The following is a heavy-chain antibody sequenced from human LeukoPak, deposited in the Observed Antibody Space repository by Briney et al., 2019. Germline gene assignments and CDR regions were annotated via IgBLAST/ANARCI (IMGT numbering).Heavy chain of an antibody. J-gene: IGHJ4*02. CDR3: ARVKECSGDCYPFEY. Sequence: SETLSLTCTVSGGSISSYYWSWIRQPAGKGLEWIGRIYTSGSTNYNPSLKSRVTMSVDTSKNQFSLKLSSVTAADTAVYYCARVKECSGDCYPFEYWGQGTLVTVSS. V-gene: IGHV4-4*07. CDR1: GGSISSYY. CDR2: IYTSGST. D-gene: IGHD2-21*02.